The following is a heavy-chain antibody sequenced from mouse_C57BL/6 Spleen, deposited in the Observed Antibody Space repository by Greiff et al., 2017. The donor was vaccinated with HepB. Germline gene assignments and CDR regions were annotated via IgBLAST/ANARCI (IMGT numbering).Heavy chain of an antibody. J-gene: IGHJ3*01. CDR1: GFTFSSYA. CDR3: AGYGSSPAWFAY. V-gene: IGHV5-4*03. CDR2: ISDGGSYT. D-gene: IGHD1-1*01. Sequence: DVKLVESGGGLVKPGGSLKLSCAASGFTFSSYAMSWVRQTPEKRLEWVATISDGGSYTYYPDNVKGRFTISRDNAKNNLYLQMSHLKSEDTAMYYCAGYGSSPAWFAYWGQGTLVTVSA.